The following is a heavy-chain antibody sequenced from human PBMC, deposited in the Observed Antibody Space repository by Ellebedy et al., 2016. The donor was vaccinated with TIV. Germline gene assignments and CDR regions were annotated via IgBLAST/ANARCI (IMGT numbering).Heavy chain of an antibody. Sequence: GESLKISCAASGFIFNHYSMNWVRQAPGKGLEWISSLSSTGYYIYYADSVKGRFTLSRDDAKNSLFLQMNGLRAEDTAVYYCVTWGQSYGRWGQGSLVTISS. CDR3: VTWGQSYGR. CDR1: GFIFNHYS. J-gene: IGHJ4*02. CDR2: LSSTGYYI. D-gene: IGHD3-16*01. V-gene: IGHV3-21*04.